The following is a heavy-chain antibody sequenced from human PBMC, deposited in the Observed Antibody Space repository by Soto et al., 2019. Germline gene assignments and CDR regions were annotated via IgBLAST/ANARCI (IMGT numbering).Heavy chain of an antibody. CDR1: GFTFSYYA. Sequence: GGSLRLSCAASGFTFSYYAMSWVGQGPGKELEWASGISGVGGSTYYPDSVKGRFTISRDNSKNTVYLQMNNLTADDTAVYYCAKQRVGSSWYRDFDLWGQGPLVTVLL. V-gene: IGHV3-23*01. J-gene: IGHJ4*02. D-gene: IGHD6-13*01. CDR3: AKQRVGSSWYRDFDL. CDR2: ISGVGGST.